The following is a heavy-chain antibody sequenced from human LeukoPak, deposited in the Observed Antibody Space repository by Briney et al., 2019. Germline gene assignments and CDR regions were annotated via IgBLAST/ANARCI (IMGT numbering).Heavy chain of an antibody. Sequence: ASVKVSCKASGYTFTSYGISWVRQAPGQGLEWMGWISAYNGNTNYAQKLQGRVTMTTDTSTSTAYMELRSLRSEDTAVYYCARDLVYGDYIENAFDIWGQGTMVTVSS. CDR3: ARDLVYGDYIENAFDI. D-gene: IGHD4-17*01. V-gene: IGHV1-18*01. J-gene: IGHJ3*02. CDR1: GYTFTSYG. CDR2: ISAYNGNT.